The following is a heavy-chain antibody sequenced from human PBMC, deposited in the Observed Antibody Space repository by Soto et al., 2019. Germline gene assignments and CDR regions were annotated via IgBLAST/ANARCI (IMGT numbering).Heavy chain of an antibody. Sequence: PSETLSLTCTVSGGSISSEDYFWSWIRQPPGKGLEWIGEINHSGSTNYNPSLKSRVTISVDTSKNQFSLKLTSVTAADTAVYYCARDKITGLFDYWGQGTLVTVS. D-gene: IGHD2-8*02. CDR3: ARDKITGLFDY. CDR1: GGSISSEDYF. J-gene: IGHJ4*02. V-gene: IGHV4-61*08. CDR2: INHSGST.